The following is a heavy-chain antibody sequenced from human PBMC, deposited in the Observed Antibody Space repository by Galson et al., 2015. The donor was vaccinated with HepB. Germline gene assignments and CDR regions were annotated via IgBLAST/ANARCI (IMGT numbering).Heavy chain of an antibody. Sequence: SVKVSCKASGYTFTSYYMHWVRQAPGQGLEWMGIINPSGGSTSYAQKFQGRVTMTRDTSTSTVYMELSSLRSEDTAVYYCARSSYVLRFLEWLLAIDYWGQGTLVTVSS. D-gene: IGHD3-3*01. CDR3: ARSSYVLRFLEWLLAIDY. V-gene: IGHV1-46*03. CDR1: GYTFTSYY. CDR2: INPSGGST. J-gene: IGHJ4*02.